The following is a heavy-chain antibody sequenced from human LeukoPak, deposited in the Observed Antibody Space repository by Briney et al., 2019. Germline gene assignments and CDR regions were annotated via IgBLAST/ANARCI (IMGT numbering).Heavy chain of an antibody. Sequence: PGGSLRLSCAASGFTFSSYSMNWVRQAPGKGLEWVSYISSSSSTIYYADSVKGRFTISRDNAKNSLYLQVNSLRAEDTAVYYCARDLPCSSTSCLYYYSYMDVWGKGTTVTVSS. J-gene: IGHJ6*03. V-gene: IGHV3-48*01. CDR1: GFTFSSYS. CDR2: ISSSSSTI. D-gene: IGHD2-2*01. CDR3: ARDLPCSSTSCLYYYSYMDV.